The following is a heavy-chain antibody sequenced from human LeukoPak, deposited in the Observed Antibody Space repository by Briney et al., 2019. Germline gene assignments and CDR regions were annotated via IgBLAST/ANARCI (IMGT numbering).Heavy chain of an antibody. V-gene: IGHV3-15*01. J-gene: IGHJ5*02. Sequence: PGGSLRLSCAASGFTFRTVWMSWVRQAPGKGLEWVGHIKSNTHGGTTDYAAPVKGRFTISRDDSKNTVYLQTNSLETEDTAVYYCTTDSYCGGDCYSELDHWGQGTLVTVSS. D-gene: IGHD2-21*02. CDR1: GFTFRTVW. CDR3: TTDSYCGGDCYSELDH. CDR2: IKSNTHGGTT.